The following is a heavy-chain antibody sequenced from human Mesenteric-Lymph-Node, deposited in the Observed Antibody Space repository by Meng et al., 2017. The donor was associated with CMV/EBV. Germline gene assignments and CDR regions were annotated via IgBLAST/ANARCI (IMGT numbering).Heavy chain of an antibody. J-gene: IGHJ4*02. CDR3: AKSGDCCSGAYATPRFDY. D-gene: IGHD3-3*01. CDR2: IWYDRSNK. Sequence: TFRGYGMHWVRQAPGKGMEWVAVIWYDRSNKNYADSVKGRFTITRDKSKNTMYMQMNSLRFEDTAIYYCAKSGDCCSGAYATPRFDYWGQGTLVTVSS. V-gene: IGHV3-33*03. CDR1: TFRGYG.